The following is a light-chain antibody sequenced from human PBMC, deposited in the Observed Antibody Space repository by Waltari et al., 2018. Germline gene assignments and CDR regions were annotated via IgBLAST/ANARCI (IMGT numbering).Light chain of an antibody. J-gene: IGLJ2*01. CDR3: CSYAGESRVV. CDR2: EAN. CDR1: RRNIGAHDF. Sequence: QSALTQPASVSGSPGQSITIPCTGTRRNIGAHDFVSWFQQHPGQAPKLIISEANKRPSGVSYRFSGSKSGNTASLTISGLQTEDEADYYCCSYAGESRVVFGGGTKLTVL. V-gene: IGLV2-23*01.